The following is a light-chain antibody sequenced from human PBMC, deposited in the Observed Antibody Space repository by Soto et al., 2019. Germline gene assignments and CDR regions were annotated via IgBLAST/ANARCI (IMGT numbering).Light chain of an antibody. CDR1: QSVSRY. CDR3: QQRSNWPT. V-gene: IGKV3-11*01. J-gene: IGKJ1*01. Sequence: EIVLTQSPATLSLSPGERATLSCRASQSVSRYLVWYQQKLGQAPRLPIYDASNRATGIPARFSGSGSGTDFTLTISSLEPEDFAVYYCQQRSNWPTFGQGTKVEIK. CDR2: DAS.